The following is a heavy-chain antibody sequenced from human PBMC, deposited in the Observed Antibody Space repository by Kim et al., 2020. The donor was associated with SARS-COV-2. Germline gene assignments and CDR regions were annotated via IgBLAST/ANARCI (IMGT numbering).Heavy chain of an antibody. D-gene: IGHD3-10*01. CDR3: ARSPNDGSGFVYGMDV. V-gene: IGHV1-8*01. J-gene: IGHJ6*02. Sequence: ASVKVSCKASGYTFTSYDINWVRQATGQGLEWMGWMNPNSGNTGYAQKFQGRVTMTRNTSISTAYMELSSLRSEDTAVYYCARSPNDGSGFVYGMDVWGQGTTVTVSS. CDR1: GYTFTSYD. CDR2: MNPNSGNT.